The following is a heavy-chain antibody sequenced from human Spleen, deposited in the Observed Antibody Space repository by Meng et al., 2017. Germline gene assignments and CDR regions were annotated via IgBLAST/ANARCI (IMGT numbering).Heavy chain of an antibody. CDR1: GDSLLNRNG. J-gene: IGHJ5*02. CDR2: IFYTGTP. D-gene: IGHD5-18*01. CDR3: AGVDVDTGVPS. Sequence: HVHLKAPAPGPLKPSGTLPLTCAVSGDSLLNRNGCRWVRQSPGKGLEWSGDIFYTGTPNYHPSLKRRVTISVDKSKHQFSLTLTSVTAADTATYYCAGVDVDTGVPSWGQGTLVTVSS. V-gene: IGHV4-4*02.